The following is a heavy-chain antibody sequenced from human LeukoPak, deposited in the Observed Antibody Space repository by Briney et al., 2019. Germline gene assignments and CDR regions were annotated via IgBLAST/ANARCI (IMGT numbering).Heavy chain of an antibody. Sequence: GGSLRLSCAASGFTFSTYSMNWVRQAPGNGLEWVSYISSSSGTIYYADSVKGRFTISRDNAENSLYLQMNSLKAEDTAVYYCVRVHSTSWGHWGQGTLVTVSS. D-gene: IGHD6-13*01. CDR1: GFTFSTYS. CDR2: ISSSSGTI. V-gene: IGHV3-48*01. CDR3: VRVHSTSWGH. J-gene: IGHJ4*02.